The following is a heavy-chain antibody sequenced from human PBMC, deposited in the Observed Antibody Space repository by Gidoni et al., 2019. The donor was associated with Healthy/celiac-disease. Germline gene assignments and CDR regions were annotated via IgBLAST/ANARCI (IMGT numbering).Heavy chain of an antibody. V-gene: IGHV4-39*01. D-gene: IGHD6-6*01. CDR2: IYYSGST. Sequence: QLQLQESGPGLEKPSETLSLTCTVHGGSTSSRSSYWGWIRQPPGKGLEWIGRIYYSGSTYYNPSLKCRVTISVDTSKIQFALKLSSVTAADTAVYYCARWGDDSSSMGGWYYYGMDVWGQGTTVTVSS. CDR3: ARWGDDSSSMGGWYYYGMDV. CDR1: GGSTSSRSSY. J-gene: IGHJ6*02.